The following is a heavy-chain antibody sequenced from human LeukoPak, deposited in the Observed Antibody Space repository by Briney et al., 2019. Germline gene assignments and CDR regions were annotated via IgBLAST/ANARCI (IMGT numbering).Heavy chain of an antibody. V-gene: IGHV3-21*01. J-gene: IGHJ6*02. CDR1: GFTFSSYS. Sequence: PGGSLRLSCAASGFTFSSYSMNWVRQAPGKGLEWVSSISSSSSYIYYADSVKGRFTISRDNAKNSLYLQMNSLRAEDTAVYYCARAADLMITFGGVIAPNYYYYGMDVWGQGTTVTVSS. CDR2: ISSSSSYI. CDR3: ARAADLMITFGGVIAPNYYYYGMDV. D-gene: IGHD3-16*02.